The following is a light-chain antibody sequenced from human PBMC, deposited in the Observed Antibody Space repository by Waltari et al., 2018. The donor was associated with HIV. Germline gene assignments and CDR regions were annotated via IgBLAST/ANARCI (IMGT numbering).Light chain of an antibody. J-gene: IGKJ2*01. Sequence: DIQMTQSPSNLSASGGDTVVITCRASQSIDNWLAWYQQKPGRAPRLLVSRTSLLESGVSSRFRGSGSGTEFTLTIRSLQPDDIGTYYCQQYSTHYAFGQGTRVE. V-gene: IGKV1-5*03. CDR2: RTS. CDR3: QQYSTHYA. CDR1: QSIDNW.